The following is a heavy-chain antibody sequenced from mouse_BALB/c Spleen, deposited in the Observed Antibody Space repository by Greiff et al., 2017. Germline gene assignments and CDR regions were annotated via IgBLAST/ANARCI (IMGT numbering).Heavy chain of an antibody. CDR3: ARVYDGYYGDY. CDR1: GFTFSSYG. CDR2: INSNGGST. Sequence: EVKLVESGGGLVQPGGSLKLSCAASGFTFSSYGMSWVRQTPDKRLELVATINSNGGSTYYPDSVKGRFTISRDNAKNTLYLQMSSLKSEDTAMYYCARVYDGYYGDYWGQGTTLTVSS. V-gene: IGHV5-6-3*01. D-gene: IGHD2-3*01. J-gene: IGHJ2*01.